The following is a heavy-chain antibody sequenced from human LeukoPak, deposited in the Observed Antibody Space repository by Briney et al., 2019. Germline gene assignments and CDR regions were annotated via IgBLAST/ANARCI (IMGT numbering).Heavy chain of an antibody. J-gene: IGHJ4*02. D-gene: IGHD5-12*01. Sequence: ASVKVSCKASGYTFTGYYMHWVRQAPGQGLEWMGWINPNNGGTNYAQKFQGRVTMTRDTSISTAYMELNRLTSDDTAVYYCARDKYTGYETFDYWGQGTPVTVSS. CDR1: GYTFTGYY. V-gene: IGHV1-2*02. CDR2: INPNNGGT. CDR3: ARDKYTGYETFDY.